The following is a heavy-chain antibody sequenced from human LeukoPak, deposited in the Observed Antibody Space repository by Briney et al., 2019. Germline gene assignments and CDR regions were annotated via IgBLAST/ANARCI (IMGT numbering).Heavy chain of an antibody. Sequence: GASVKVSCKASGYTFTSYGISWVRQAPGQGLEWMGWISAYNGNTNYAQKFQGRVTMTRDTSISTAYMELSRLRSDDTAVYYCARDSARHYYDSSGYYDYWGQGTLVTVSS. CDR3: ARDSARHYYDSSGYYDY. J-gene: IGHJ4*02. CDR2: ISAYNGNT. CDR1: GYTFTSYG. V-gene: IGHV1-18*01. D-gene: IGHD3-22*01.